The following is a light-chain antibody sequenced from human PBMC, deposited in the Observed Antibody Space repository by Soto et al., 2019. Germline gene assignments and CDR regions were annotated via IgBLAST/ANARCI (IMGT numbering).Light chain of an antibody. V-gene: IGLV2-8*01. J-gene: IGLJ1*01. CDR3: SSYAGTHVV. Sequence: QSALTQPPSASGSPGQSVTISCTGNSSDVGDYNSVSWYQQHPGKAPKLMIYDVSKRPSGVPDRFSGSKSGNTASLTVSGLQAEDEADYYCSSYAGTHVVFGTGTKLTVL. CDR1: SSDVGDYNS. CDR2: DVS.